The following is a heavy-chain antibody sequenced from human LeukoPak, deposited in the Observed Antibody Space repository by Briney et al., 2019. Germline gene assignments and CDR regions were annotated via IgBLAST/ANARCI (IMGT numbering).Heavy chain of an antibody. J-gene: IGHJ4*02. V-gene: IGHV4-59*01. CDR1: GGSISSYQ. CDR3: ARVGVDYSGNIIKYFFDY. Sequence: PSETLSLTCTVSGGSISSYQWSWIRQPPGKGLEWIGNIYYSGSANYNPSLKSRVTISVDTSKNQFSLKLSPVTAADTAVYYCARVGVDYSGNIIKYFFDYWGQGPLAPVSS. CDR2: IYYSGSA. D-gene: IGHD4-23*01.